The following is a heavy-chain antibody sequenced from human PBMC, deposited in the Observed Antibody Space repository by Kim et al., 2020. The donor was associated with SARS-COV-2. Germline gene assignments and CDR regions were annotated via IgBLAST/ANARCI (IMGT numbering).Heavy chain of an antibody. CDR1: GFTFSTYW. J-gene: IGHJ5*02. D-gene: IGHD2-15*01. V-gene: IGHV3-7*01. CDR2: IKQDGSEK. Sequence: GGSLRLSCAASGFTFSTYWMSWVRQAPGKGLEWVANIKQDGSEKYYVDSVKGRFTISRDNAKNSLYLQMNSLSAEDTAVYYCAREREGVLDCSGGSCYSHWFDPWGQGTLVTVSS. CDR3: AREREGVLDCSGGSCYSHWFDP.